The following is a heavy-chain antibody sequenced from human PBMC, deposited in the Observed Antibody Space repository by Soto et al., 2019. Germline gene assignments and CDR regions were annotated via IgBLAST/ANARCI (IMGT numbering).Heavy chain of an antibody. V-gene: IGHV1-8*01. CDR2: MNPNSGNT. CDR1: GYTFTSYD. CDR3: ARELCIAARDGGYYYGMDV. D-gene: IGHD6-6*01. Sequence: ASVKVSCKASGYTFTSYDINWVRQATGQGLKWMGWMNPNSGNTGYAQKFQGWVTMTRDTSISTAYMELSRLRSDDTAVYYCARELCIAARDGGYYYGMDVWGQGTTVTVSS. J-gene: IGHJ6*02.